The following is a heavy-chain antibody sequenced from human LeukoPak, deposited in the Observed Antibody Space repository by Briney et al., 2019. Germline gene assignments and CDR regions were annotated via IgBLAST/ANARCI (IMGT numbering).Heavy chain of an antibody. CDR1: GYTFTSYG. V-gene: IGHV1-18*01. CDR3: ARGSGYSSSWTLYGMDV. CDR2: ISAYNGNT. Sequence: ASVKVSCKASGYTFTSYGISWVRQAPGQGLEWMGWISAYNGNTNYAQKLQGRVTMTTDTSTSTAYMELRSLRSDDTAVYYCARGSGYSSSWTLYGMDVWGQGTTVTVSS. J-gene: IGHJ6*02. D-gene: IGHD6-13*01.